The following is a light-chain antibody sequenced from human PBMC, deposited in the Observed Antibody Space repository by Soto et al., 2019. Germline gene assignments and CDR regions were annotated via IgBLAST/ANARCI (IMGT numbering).Light chain of an antibody. CDR3: QQYHIYPIT. V-gene: IGKV1-8*01. CDR1: QDIRTY. Sequence: AILMTQSPSSLSASPGDSVTITCRASQDIRTYLAWYQQRPGKAPDLLIYGASTLQSGVPSRFSGSGSGTDFTLTISSLQSEDFATYFCQQYHIYPITFGQGTRLEIK. CDR2: GAS. J-gene: IGKJ5*01.